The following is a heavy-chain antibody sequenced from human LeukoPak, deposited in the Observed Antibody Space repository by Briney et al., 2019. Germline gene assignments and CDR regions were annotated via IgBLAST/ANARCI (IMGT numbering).Heavy chain of an antibody. V-gene: IGHV3-66*02. CDR3: VTSTGQQFIPYDY. J-gene: IGHJ4*02. D-gene: IGHD6-13*01. CDR2: IYGGDAA. CDR1: GINVSSNY. Sequence: GGSLRLSCAASGINVSSNYMTWIRQAPGKGLEWVSLIYGGDAAYYAESVRGRFMISRDNLKNTLLLQMNSLRVEDTAVYYCVTSTGQQFIPYDYWGQGTHVTVSS.